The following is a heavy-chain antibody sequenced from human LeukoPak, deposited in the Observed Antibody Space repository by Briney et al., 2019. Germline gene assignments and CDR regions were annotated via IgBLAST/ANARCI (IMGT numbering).Heavy chain of an antibody. V-gene: IGHV4-59*08. CDR3: ARTTSSRDGYNGGWGAFDI. J-gene: IGHJ3*02. CDR2: IYYSGST. D-gene: IGHD5-24*01. Sequence: SETLSLTCTVSGGSISSYYWSWIRQPPGKGLEWIGYIYYSGSTNYNPALKSRVTISVDTSKNQFSLKLSSVTAADTAVYYCARTTSSRDGYNGGWGAFDIWGQGTMVTVSS. CDR1: GGSISSYY.